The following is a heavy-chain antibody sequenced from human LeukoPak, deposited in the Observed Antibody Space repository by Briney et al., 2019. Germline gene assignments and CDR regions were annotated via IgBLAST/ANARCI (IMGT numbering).Heavy chain of an antibody. V-gene: IGHV3-48*01. CDR2: ISSSSSTI. J-gene: IGHJ4*02. CDR3: ARGHDDFWGPFDY. Sequence: PGGSLRLSCAASGFTFSSYSMNWVRQAPGKGLEWVSYISSSSSTIYYADSVKGRFTISRDNAKNSLYLQMNSLRAEDTAVYYCARGHDDFWGPFDYWGQGTLVTVSS. D-gene: IGHD3-3*01. CDR1: GFTFSSYS.